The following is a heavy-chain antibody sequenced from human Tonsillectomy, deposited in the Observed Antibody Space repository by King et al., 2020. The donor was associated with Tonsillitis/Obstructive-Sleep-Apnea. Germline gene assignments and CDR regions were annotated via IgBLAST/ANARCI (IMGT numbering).Heavy chain of an antibody. CDR1: GYTFTSYW. Sequence: VQLVQSGAEVKKPGESLKISCKGSGYTFTSYWIGWVRQMPGKGLDWMGIIYPGDSDTSYSPSFQGQVTISADKSISTAYLQWSSLKASDTAMYYCARQGYAFWGGYPSRAFVIGGQGTRVTVPS. CDR2: IYPGDSDT. V-gene: IGHV5-51*01. J-gene: IGHJ3*02. D-gene: IGHD3-3*01. CDR3: ARQGYAFWGGYPSRAFVI.